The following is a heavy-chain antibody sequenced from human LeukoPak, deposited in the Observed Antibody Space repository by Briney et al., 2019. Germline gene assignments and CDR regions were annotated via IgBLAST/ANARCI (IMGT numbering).Heavy chain of an antibody. CDR1: GYTFTGYY. V-gene: IGHV1-18*04. Sequence: GASVKVSCKASGYTFTGYYMHWVRQAPGQGLEWMGWISAYNGNTNYAQKLQGRVTMTTDTSTSTAYMELRSLRSDDTAVYYCARDCSGGSCYALDYWGQGTLVTVSS. D-gene: IGHD2-15*01. CDR2: ISAYNGNT. J-gene: IGHJ4*02. CDR3: ARDCSGGSCYALDY.